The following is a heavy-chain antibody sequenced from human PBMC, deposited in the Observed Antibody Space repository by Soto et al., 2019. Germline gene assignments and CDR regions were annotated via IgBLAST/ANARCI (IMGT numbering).Heavy chain of an antibody. D-gene: IGHD2-15*01. CDR1: GFTFSTHG. CDR3: AKDLSGARWYYDALDV. V-gene: IGHV3-30*18. CDR2: TSYDGANK. J-gene: IGHJ6*02. Sequence: PAGGSLRLSCEVSGFTFSTHGMHWVRQAPGKGLEWVAGTSYDGANKYYARSVQGRFTISRENSMKTLYLQMNSLRTEDTAVYYCAKDLSGARWYYDALDVWGQGTTVTVSS.